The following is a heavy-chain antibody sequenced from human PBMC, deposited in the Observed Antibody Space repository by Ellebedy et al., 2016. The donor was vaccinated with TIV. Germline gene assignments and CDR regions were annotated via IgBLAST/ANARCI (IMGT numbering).Heavy chain of an antibody. CDR3: ARDHPLGIENFDY. D-gene: IGHD7-27*01. CDR1: GFTFSSYW. J-gene: IGHJ4*02. CDR2: INSDGSST. Sequence: GESLKISCAASGFTFSSYWMHWVRPAPGKGLVWVSRINSDGSSTSYADSVKGRFTISRDNAKNTLYLQMNSLRAEDTAVYYCARDHPLGIENFDYWGQGTLVTVSS. V-gene: IGHV3-74*01.